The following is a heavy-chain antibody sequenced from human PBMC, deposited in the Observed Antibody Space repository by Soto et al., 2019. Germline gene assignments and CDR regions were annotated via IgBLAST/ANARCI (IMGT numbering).Heavy chain of an antibody. CDR3: AIVTAETAYHYFDF. V-gene: IGHV5-10-1*01. CDR2: IDPSDSYI. D-gene: IGHD1-1*01. CDR1: AYKFTNYW. Sequence: GESLKISCKGSAYKFTNYWLSWVRQTPGKGLEWMGRIDPSDSYINYSPSFRGHVTISIDESISTAHLQWSSLKASDTATYYCAIVTAETAYHYFDFWGQGTLVTVSS. J-gene: IGHJ4*02.